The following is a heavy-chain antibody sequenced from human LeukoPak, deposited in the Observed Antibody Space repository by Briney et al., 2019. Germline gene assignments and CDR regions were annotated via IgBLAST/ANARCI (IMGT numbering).Heavy chain of an antibody. D-gene: IGHD3-3*01. V-gene: IGHV4-4*07. CDR2: IYTSGST. J-gene: IGHJ5*02. Sequence: SETLSLTCTVSGGSISSYYWSWIRQPAGKGLEWIGRIYTSGSTNYNPSLKSRVTMSVDTSKNQFSLKLSSVTAADTAVYYRARGFLEWSSSTPYNWFDPWGQGTLVTVSS. CDR1: GGSISSYY. CDR3: ARGFLEWSSSTPYNWFDP.